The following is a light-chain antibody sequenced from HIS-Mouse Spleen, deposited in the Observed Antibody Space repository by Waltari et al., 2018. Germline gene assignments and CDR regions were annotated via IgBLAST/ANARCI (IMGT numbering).Light chain of an antibody. Sequence: QSALTQPASVSGSPGQSITISCTGTSSDVGSYHLVSWYQQHQGKAPKLLIYEGSKRPSGVSNRFSGSKSGNTASLTISGLQAEDEADYYCCSYAGSSTLYVFGTGTKVTVL. J-gene: IGLJ1*01. CDR1: SSDVGSYHL. CDR2: EGS. CDR3: CSYAGSSTLYV. V-gene: IGLV2-23*01.